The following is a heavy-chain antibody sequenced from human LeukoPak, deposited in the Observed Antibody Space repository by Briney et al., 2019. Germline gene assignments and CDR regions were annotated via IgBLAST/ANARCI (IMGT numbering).Heavy chain of an antibody. CDR3: ARGGVATILGIDY. CDR1: GYTFTGYY. D-gene: IGHD5-12*01. J-gene: IGHJ4*02. Sequence: ASVKVSCKASGYTFTGYYMHWVRQAPGQGLERMGWINPNSGGTNYAQKFQGRVTMTRDTSISTAYMELSRLRSDDTAVYYCARGGVATILGIDYWGQGTLVTVSS. CDR2: INPNSGGT. V-gene: IGHV1-2*02.